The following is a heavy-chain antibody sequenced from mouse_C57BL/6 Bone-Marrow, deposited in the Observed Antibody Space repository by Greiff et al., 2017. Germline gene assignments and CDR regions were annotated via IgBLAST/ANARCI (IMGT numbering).Heavy chain of an antibody. CDR2: IWWDDDK. CDR1: GFSLSTFGMG. D-gene: IGHD1-1*01. Sequence: QVTLKVSGPGILQPSQTLSLTCSFSGFSLSTFGMGVGWIRQPSGKGLEWLAHIWWDDDKYYNPALKSRLTISKDTSKNQVFLKIANVDTADTATYYCARSKVPDYYGSSWFAYWGQGTLVTVSA. CDR3: ARSKVPDYYGSSWFAY. J-gene: IGHJ3*01. V-gene: IGHV8-8*01.